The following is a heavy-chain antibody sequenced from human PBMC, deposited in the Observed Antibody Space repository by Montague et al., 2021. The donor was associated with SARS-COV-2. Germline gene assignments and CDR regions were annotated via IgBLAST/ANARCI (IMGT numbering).Heavy chain of an antibody. V-gene: IGHV4-38-2*02. Sequence: ETLSLTCSVSGYFIDTGYYWGWIRQSPGKGLEWIGSNYLHGNAYYNPSLNSRVTISLDTSNNQFSLRLTSVTTSDTAVYYCARGRVTRAGFDYWGQGIRVIVSS. CDR2: NYLHGNA. J-gene: IGHJ4*02. CDR3: ARGRVTRAGFDY. D-gene: IGHD2-21*02. CDR1: GYFIDTGYY.